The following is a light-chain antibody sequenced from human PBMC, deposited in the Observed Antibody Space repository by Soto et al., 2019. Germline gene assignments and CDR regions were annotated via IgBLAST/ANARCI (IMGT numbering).Light chain of an antibody. Sequence: EIVLTPSPGTLSLSPGERATFSCRASQSVSSSYLAWYQQKPGQAPRLLIYGASSRATGIPDRFSGSGSGTDFTLTIWRLEPEDFAIEYCQQYVSSPHTFGEGTKPEI. CDR1: QSVSSSY. V-gene: IGKV3-20*01. CDR2: GAS. J-gene: IGKJ2*01. CDR3: QQYVSSPHT.